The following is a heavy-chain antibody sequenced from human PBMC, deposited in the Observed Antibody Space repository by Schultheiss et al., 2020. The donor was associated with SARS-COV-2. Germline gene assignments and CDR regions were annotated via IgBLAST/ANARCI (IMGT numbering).Heavy chain of an antibody. CDR2: IYHSGST. V-gene: IGHV4-38-2*02. D-gene: IGHD3-22*01. CDR3: ARDQGYYDSSGYYGDFDY. J-gene: IGHJ4*02. Sequence: GSLRLSCAVSGYSISSGYYWGWIRQPPGKGLVWIGSIYHSGSTYYNPSLKSRVTISVDTSKNQFSLKLSSVTAADTAVYYCARDQGYYDSSGYYGDFDYWGQGTLVTVSS. CDR1: GYSISSGYY.